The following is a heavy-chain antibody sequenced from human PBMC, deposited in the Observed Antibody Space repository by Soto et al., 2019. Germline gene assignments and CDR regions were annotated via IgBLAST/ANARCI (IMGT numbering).Heavy chain of an antibody. V-gene: IGHV1-69*13. D-gene: IGHD2-2*01. Sequence: VASVKVSCKTSGGIFKNFDIGWVRQSPGQGLEWMGEIIPLFNATNYAQKFRGRVTVTADESTRTAYMELTRLTHDDTAVYFCAINAERNAQKFDFWGQGTLVTVSS. CDR2: IIPLFNAT. CDR1: GGIFKNFD. CDR3: AINAERNAQKFDF. J-gene: IGHJ4*02.